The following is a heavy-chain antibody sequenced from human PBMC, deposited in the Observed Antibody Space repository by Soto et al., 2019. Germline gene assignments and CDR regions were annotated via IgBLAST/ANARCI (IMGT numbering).Heavy chain of an antibody. CDR1: GFSFSNAW. D-gene: IGHD5-18*01. V-gene: IGHV3-15*07. CDR2: IKSKNDGGTT. Sequence: ESGGGVVKPGGSLRLSCAASGFSFSNAWMNWVRQAPGMGLEWVGRIKSKNDGGTTNYAAPVRGRFSISRDDSKNTLYLQMNSLKTEDTAVYFCASEKFATLYHQSADADAAMATLGGFDRWGQGTLVTVSS. CDR3: ASEKFATLYHQSADADAAMATLGGFDR. J-gene: IGHJ5*02.